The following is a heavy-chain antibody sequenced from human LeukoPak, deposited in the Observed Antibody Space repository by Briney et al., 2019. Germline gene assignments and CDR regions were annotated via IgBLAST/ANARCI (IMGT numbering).Heavy chain of an antibody. CDR3: AKGYFDWLLYFDY. V-gene: IGHV3-30*18. Sequence: GSLRLSCAASGFTFSSYGMHWVRQAPGKGLEWVAAISYDGSNKYYADSVKGRFTISRDNSKNTLYLQMNSLRAEDTAVYYCAKGYFDWLLYFDYWGQGTLVTVSS. J-gene: IGHJ4*02. CDR2: ISYDGSNK. CDR1: GFTFSSYG. D-gene: IGHD3-9*01.